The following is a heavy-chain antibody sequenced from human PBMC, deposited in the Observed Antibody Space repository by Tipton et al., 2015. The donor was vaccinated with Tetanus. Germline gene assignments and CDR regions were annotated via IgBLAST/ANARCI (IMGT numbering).Heavy chain of an antibody. CDR1: GDSVSSNSAA. D-gene: IGHD5-24*01. CDR2: TYYRSKWYN. Sequence: LVKPTQTLSLTCATSGDSVSSNSAAWNWIRQSPSRGLEWLGRTYYRSKWYNDYALSVKSRITINPDTSKNQFSLQLKSVTPEDTAVYYCARDPISKAVAAFDIWGQGTMVPVSS. V-gene: IGHV6-1*01. CDR3: ARDPISKAVAAFDI. J-gene: IGHJ3*02.